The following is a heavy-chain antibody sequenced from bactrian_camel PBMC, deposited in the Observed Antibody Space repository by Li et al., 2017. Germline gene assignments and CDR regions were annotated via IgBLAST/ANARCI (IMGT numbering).Heavy chain of an antibody. Sequence: HVQLVESGGGSVQAGGSLRLACAVSGYTHDTFCMGWFRRGPGRSREGVAGIDSDGRTTYSPSVNGRFTITRDSHKNILYLQMDSLKPEDTGMYQCAADVNLGMSDGYCYGVENWGQGTQVTVS. J-gene: IGHJ4*01. CDR1: GYTHDTFC. V-gene: IGHV3S53*01. CDR3: AADVNLGMSDGYCYGVEN. D-gene: IGHD2*01. CDR2: IDSDGRT.